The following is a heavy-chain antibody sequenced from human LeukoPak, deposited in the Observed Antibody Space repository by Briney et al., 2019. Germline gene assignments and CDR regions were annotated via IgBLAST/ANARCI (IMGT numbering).Heavy chain of an antibody. CDR3: ARVDRMAEIDF. J-gene: IGHJ4*02. CDR1: GYTFTTYG. CDR2: ISTYTGIA. D-gene: IGHD1-14*01. V-gene: IGHV1-18*01. Sequence: GASVKVSCKASGYTFTTYGLSWVRRAPGQGLEWMGWISTYTGIAKYSQKLQDRVTMTTGTSTSTGYLELRGLTSDDTAVYYCARVDRMAEIDFWGQGTLVIVSA.